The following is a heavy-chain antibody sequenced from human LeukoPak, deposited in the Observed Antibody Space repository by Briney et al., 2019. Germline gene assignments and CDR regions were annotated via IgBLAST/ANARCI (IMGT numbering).Heavy chain of an antibody. V-gene: IGHV5-51*01. CDR3: ARRSRGYDSSGYKGTFDY. D-gene: IGHD3-22*01. Sequence: GESLKISCKGSGYSFTNYWIAWVRQMPGKGLEWMGIIYPGDSDTTYSPSFQGQVTISADKSISTAYLQWSSLKASDTAMYYCARRSRGYDSSGYKGTFDYWGQGTLVTVSS. CDR2: IYPGDSDT. J-gene: IGHJ4*02. CDR1: GYSFTNYW.